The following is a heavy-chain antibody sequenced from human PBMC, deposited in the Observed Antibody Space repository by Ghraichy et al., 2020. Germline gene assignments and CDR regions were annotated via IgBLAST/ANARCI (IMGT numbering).Heavy chain of an antibody. CDR2: INYSGST. V-gene: IGHV4-61*01. CDR3: ARASSPRDWFDL. J-gene: IGHJ5*02. CDR1: GGSVSSDSYY. Sequence: SKTLSLTCTVSGGSVSSDSYYWSWIRQPPGKGLEWIGYINYSGSTNYNPSLKSRVTVSVDTSKNQFSLKLSSVTAADTAVYYCARASSPRDWFDLWGQGTLVTVSS.